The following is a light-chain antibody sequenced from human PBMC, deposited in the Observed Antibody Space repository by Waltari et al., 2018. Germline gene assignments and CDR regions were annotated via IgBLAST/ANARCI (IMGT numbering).Light chain of an antibody. CDR1: SSNIGRHR. V-gene: IGLV1-44*01. CDR3: AAWDDSLNAWI. J-gene: IGLJ3*02. Sequence: QSLLTQPPSISGAPGQRVTISCSGGSSNIGRHRVNWYGQVPGTAPKLLIFRSDQRPSGVSDRFSGSKSGTSASLTITGLLSADEADYICAAWDDSLNAWIFGGGTRLTVL. CDR2: RSD.